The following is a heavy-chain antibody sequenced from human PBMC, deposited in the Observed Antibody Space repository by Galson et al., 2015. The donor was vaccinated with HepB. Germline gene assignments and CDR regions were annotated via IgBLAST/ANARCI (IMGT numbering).Heavy chain of an antibody. CDR3: AREARDPYGDYGYYFDY. V-gene: IGHV3-30*04. Sequence: SLRLSCAASGFTFSSYATHWVRQAPGKGLEWVAVISYDGSNKYYADSVKGRFTISRDNSKNTLYLQMNSLRAEDTAVYYCAREARDPYGDYGYYFDYWGQGTLVTVSS. D-gene: IGHD4-17*01. J-gene: IGHJ4*02. CDR1: GFTFSSYA. CDR2: ISYDGSNK.